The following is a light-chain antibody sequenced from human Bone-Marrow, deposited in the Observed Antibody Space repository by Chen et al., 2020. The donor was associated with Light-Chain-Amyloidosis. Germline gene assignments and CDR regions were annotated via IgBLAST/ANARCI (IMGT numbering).Light chain of an antibody. CDR2: RDT. V-gene: IGLV3-25*03. CDR3: QSADSSGTYEVI. J-gene: IGLJ2*01. CDR1: DLPTKY. Sequence: SYEMTHQPSFTVSPGQTARTTCPGDDLPTKYAYWYQQKPGQAPVLVIHRDTERPSGISERFSGSSSGKTATLTISGVQAEDEADYHCQSADSSGTYEVIFGGGTKLTVL.